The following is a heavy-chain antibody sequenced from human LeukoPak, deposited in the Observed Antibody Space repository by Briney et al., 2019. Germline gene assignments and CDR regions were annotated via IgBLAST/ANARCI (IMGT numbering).Heavy chain of an antibody. D-gene: IGHD3-16*01. V-gene: IGHV3-21*01. J-gene: IGHJ4*02. CDR1: GFTFSTYS. CDR3: ARDLGYGDYFDY. CDR2: ISSNNNYI. Sequence: PGGSPRLTCVVSGFTFSTYSMNWVRQAPGKGLEWVSSISSNNNYIYYADSVKGRFTISRDNAKNSLYLQMNSLRAEDTAVYYCARDLGYGDYFDYWGQGTLVTVSS.